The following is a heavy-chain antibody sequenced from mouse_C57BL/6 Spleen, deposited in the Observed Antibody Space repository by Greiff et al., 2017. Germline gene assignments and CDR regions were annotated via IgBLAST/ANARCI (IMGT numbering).Heavy chain of an antibody. CDR2: ISGGGGNT. Sequence: DVQLVESGGGLVKPGGSLKLSCAASGFTFSSYTMSWVRQTPEKRLEWVATISGGGGNTYYPDSVKGRFTISRDNAKNTLYLQMSSLRSEDTALYYCARHLLTGPWFAYWGQGTLVTVSA. J-gene: IGHJ3*01. V-gene: IGHV5-9*01. CDR3: ARHLLTGPWFAY. D-gene: IGHD4-1*01. CDR1: GFTFSSYT.